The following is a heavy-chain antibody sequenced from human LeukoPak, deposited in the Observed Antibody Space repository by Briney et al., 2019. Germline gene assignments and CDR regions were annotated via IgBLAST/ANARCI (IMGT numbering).Heavy chain of an antibody. CDR1: GGSFSGYY. D-gene: IGHD3-3*01. Sequence: PSETLSLTCAVYGGSFSGYYWSWIRQPPGKGLEWIGEINHSGSTNYNPSLKSRVTISVDTSKNQFSLKLSSVTAADTAVYYCARGRRYYDSWSGSTNPNWFDPWGQGTLVTVSS. CDR2: INHSGST. CDR3: ARGRRYYDSWSGSTNPNWFDP. V-gene: IGHV4-34*01. J-gene: IGHJ5*02.